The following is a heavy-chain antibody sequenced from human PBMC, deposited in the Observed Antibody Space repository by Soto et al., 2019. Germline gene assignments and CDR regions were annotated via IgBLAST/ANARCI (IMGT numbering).Heavy chain of an antibody. Sequence: GGALRVSCVASGFIFSNFDMHWVRQTTEEGLEWVSGIGFAGDTNYSGSVKGRFTISRENAKNSLFLQMNSLRVGDTAVYYCVRGLPGGFDPWGQGTLVTVS. CDR1: GFIFSNFD. CDR2: IGFAGDT. V-gene: IGHV3-13*01. J-gene: IGHJ5*02. D-gene: IGHD3-10*01. CDR3: VRGLPGGFDP.